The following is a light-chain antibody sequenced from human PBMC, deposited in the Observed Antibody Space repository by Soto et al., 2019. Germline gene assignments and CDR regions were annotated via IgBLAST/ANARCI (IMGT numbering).Light chain of an antibody. CDR1: SGSVSASNY. Sequence: QTVVTQEPSFSVSPGGTVTLTCGLSSGSVSASNYPSWYQQTPGQAPRTLIYSTNTRSPGVPDRFSGSILGNKAALTITGAQADDECDYYCVLHLGSGISMFGGGTQLTVL. CDR3: VLHLGSGISM. J-gene: IGLJ3*02. CDR2: STN. V-gene: IGLV8-61*01.